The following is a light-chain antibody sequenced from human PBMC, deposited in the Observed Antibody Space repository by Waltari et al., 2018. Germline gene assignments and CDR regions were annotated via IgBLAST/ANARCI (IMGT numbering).Light chain of an antibody. CDR2: GAS. CDR3: QQYSHWPLT. CDR1: QSVSSS. Sequence: DIVLTQSPATLSLSPGERATLSCRASQSVSSSLAWYQQKPGQAPRLLIYGASTRATGIPDRFSGSGSGTDFTLTISSLEPEDFAVYYCQQYSHWPLTFGGGTKVEIK. V-gene: IGKV3-15*01. J-gene: IGKJ4*01.